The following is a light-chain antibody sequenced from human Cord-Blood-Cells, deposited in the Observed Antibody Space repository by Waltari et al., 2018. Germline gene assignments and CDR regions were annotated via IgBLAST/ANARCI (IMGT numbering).Light chain of an antibody. J-gene: IGLJ1*01. V-gene: IGLV2-14*01. CDR2: DVS. Sequence: QSALPQPASVSGSPGQSITISCTGPSSDVDGYNYVSWYQPHPGKAPKLMIYDVSTRPSGVSNRFSGSKSGNTASLTISRLQAEDEAEYYCSSYTSSSTYVFGTGTKVTV. CDR1: SSDVDGYNY. CDR3: SSYTSSSTYV.